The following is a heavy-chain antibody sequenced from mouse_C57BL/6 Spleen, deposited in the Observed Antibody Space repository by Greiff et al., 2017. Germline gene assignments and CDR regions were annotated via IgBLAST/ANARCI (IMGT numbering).Heavy chain of an antibody. CDR3: ARDYFDY. V-gene: IGHV1-54*01. CDR2: INPGSGGT. CDR1: GYAFTNYL. Sequence: QVQLQQSGAELVRPGTSVKVSCKASGYAFTNYLIEWVKQRPGQGLEWIGVINPGSGGTNYKEKVKGKATLTADKSSSTAYMQLSSLTSEDSAVYFCARDYFDYWGQGTTLAVSS. J-gene: IGHJ2*01.